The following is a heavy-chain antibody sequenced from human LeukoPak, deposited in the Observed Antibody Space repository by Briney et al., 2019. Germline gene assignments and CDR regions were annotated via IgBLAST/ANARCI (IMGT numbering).Heavy chain of an antibody. Sequence: PGGSLRLSCAASGFFFSNYWMSWVRQAQGKGLEWVSVIYSGDSTYYADSVKGRFTISRGNSKNTLYLQMNSLRAEDTAVYYCARDGGSRQFDYWGQGTLVTVSS. CDR1: GFFFSNYW. J-gene: IGHJ4*02. V-gene: IGHV3-53*01. CDR2: IYSGDST. CDR3: ARDGGSRQFDY. D-gene: IGHD3-16*01.